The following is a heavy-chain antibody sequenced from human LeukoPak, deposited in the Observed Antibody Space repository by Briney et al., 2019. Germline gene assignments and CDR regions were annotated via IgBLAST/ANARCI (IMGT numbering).Heavy chain of an antibody. CDR2: ISGSGGST. D-gene: IGHD3-22*01. Sequence: QSGGSLRLSCAASGFTFSSYAMSWVRQAPGKGLEWVSAISGSGGSTYYADPVKGRFTISRDNSKNTLYLQMNSLRAEDTAVYYCAKASAMIVVVSKHFDYWGQGTLVTVSS. J-gene: IGHJ4*02. CDR3: AKASAMIVVVSKHFDY. V-gene: IGHV3-23*01. CDR1: GFTFSSYA.